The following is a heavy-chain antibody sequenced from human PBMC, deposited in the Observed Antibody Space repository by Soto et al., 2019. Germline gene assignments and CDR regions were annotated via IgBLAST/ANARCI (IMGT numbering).Heavy chain of an antibody. V-gene: IGHV3-66*01. CDR2: IYSGGST. J-gene: IGHJ4*02. CDR3: ARSWAVAGSYDY. Sequence: ESGGGLVQPGGSLRLSCAASGFTVSSNYMNWVRQAPGKGLEWVSVIYSGGSTYYADSVKGRFTISRDNSKNTLYLQMNSLRAEDTAVYYCARSWAVAGSYDYWGQGTLVTVSS. CDR1: GFTVSSNY. D-gene: IGHD6-19*01.